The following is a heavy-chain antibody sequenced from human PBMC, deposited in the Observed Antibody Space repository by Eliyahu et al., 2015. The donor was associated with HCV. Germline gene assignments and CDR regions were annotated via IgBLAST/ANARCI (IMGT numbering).Heavy chain of an antibody. V-gene: IGHV4-39*01. Sequence: QLQLQESGPGLVKPSETLSLTCXVXGGSISSSSYYWGWIRQPPGKGLEWIGGIYYSGSTYYNPSLKSRVTISVDTSKNQFSLKLSSVTAADTAVYYCARHLEDYYYGMDVWGQGTTVTVSS. CDR3: ARHLEDYYYGMDV. CDR1: GGSISSSSYY. CDR2: IYYSGST. D-gene: IGHD1-1*01. J-gene: IGHJ6*02.